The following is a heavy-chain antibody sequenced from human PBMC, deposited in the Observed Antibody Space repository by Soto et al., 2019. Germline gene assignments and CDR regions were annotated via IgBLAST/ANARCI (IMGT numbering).Heavy chain of an antibody. V-gene: IGHV3-33*01. D-gene: IGHD6-19*01. CDR3: ARGRRLAVAGIQFDY. CDR1: GFTFNNYG. CDR2: IWYDGSKK. J-gene: IGHJ4*02. Sequence: PGGSLRLSCAAPGFTFNNYGMHWVRQAPGKGLEWVAVIWYDGSKKYYADSVKGRFTISRDNSKNTLYLQMNSLRAEDTAVYYCARGRRLAVAGIQFDYWGQGTLVTVSS.